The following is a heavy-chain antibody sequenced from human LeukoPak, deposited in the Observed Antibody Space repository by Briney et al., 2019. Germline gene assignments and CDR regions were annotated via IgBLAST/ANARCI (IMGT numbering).Heavy chain of an antibody. CDR3: ARELFDP. CDR2: INAGNGNT. J-gene: IGHJ5*02. V-gene: IGHV1-3*01. CDR1: GYTFTSYA. Sequence: ASVKVSCKASGYTFTSYAMHWVRQAPGQRLEWMGWINAGNGNTNYAQKLQGRVTMTTDTSTSTAYMELRSLRSDDTAVYYCARELFDPWGQGTLVTVSS.